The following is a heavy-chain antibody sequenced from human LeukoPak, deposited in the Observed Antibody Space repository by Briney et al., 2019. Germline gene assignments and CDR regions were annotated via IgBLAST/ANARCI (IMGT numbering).Heavy chain of an antibody. V-gene: IGHV3-73*01. Sequence: TGGSLRLSCAASGFTFSGSAMHWVRQASGKGLEWVGRIRSKANSYATAYAASVKGRFTISRDDSKNTAYLQMNSLKTEDTAVYYCTYTYSTRGGFDYWGQGTLVTVSS. CDR3: TYTYSTRGGFDY. CDR2: IRSKANSYAT. D-gene: IGHD2-21*01. CDR1: GFTFSGSA. J-gene: IGHJ4*02.